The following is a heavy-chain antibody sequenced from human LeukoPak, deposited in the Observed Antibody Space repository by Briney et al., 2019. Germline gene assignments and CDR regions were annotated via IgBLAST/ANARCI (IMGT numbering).Heavy chain of an antibody. CDR1: GFTFSSYA. J-gene: IGHJ4*02. D-gene: IGHD1-26*01. V-gene: IGHV3-23*01. Sequence: GGSLRLSCAVSGFTFSSYAMSWVRQAPGKGLEWVSAISGSGGSTYYADSVKGRFTISRDNSKNTLYLQMNSLRAEDTAVYYCAKDQIVRGSYTDYWGQGTLVTVSS. CDR3: AKDQIVRGSYTDY. CDR2: ISGSGGST.